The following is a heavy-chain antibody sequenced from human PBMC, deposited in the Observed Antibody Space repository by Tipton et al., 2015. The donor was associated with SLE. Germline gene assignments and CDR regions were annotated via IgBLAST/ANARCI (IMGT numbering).Heavy chain of an antibody. CDR3: ARDRGPLYRGSYYYYYGMDA. CDR1: GYTFTGYY. D-gene: IGHD1-14*01. J-gene: IGHJ6*02. Sequence: QVQLVQSGAEVKKPGASVKVSCKASGYTFTGYYLHWVRQAPGQGLEWMGRINPNSGGTNYAQKFQGRVTMTRDTSISTAYMELSRVRSDDAAVYYCARDRGPLYRGSYYYYYGMDAWGQGTTVTVSS. CDR2: INPNSGGT. V-gene: IGHV1-2*02.